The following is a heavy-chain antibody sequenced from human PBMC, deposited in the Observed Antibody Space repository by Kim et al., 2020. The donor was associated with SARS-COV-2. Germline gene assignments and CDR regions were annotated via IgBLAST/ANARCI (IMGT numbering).Heavy chain of an antibody. J-gene: IGHJ6*02. D-gene: IGHD6-13*01. Sequence: ASVKVSCKASGYTFTSYYMHWVRQAPGQGLEWMGIINPSGGSTSYAQKFQGRVTMTRDTSTSTVYMELSSLRSEDTAVYYCARVRVSVDSSSWSPYYYYYYGMDVWGQGTTVTVSS. V-gene: IGHV1-46*01. CDR1: GYTFTSYY. CDR3: ARVRVSVDSSSWSPYYYYYYGMDV. CDR2: INPSGGST.